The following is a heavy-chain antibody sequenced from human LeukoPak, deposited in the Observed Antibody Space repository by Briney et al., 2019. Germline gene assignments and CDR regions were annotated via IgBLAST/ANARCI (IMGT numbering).Heavy chain of an antibody. CDR3: ARGVPEYDDFWSGYFYYFDY. CDR1: GGSISSYY. Sequence: SETLSLTCTVSGGSISSYYWSSIRQPPGKGLEWIGYIYYSGSTNYNPSLKSRVTISVDTSKNQFSLKLTSVTAADTAVYYCARGVPEYDDFWSGYFYYFDYWGQGTLVTVSA. CDR2: IYYSGST. J-gene: IGHJ4*02. D-gene: IGHD3-3*01. V-gene: IGHV4-59*01.